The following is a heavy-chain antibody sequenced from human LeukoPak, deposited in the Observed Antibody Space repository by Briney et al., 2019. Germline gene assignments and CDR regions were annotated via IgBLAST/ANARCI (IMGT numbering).Heavy chain of an antibody. CDR3: TRLSTSDI. D-gene: IGHD2/OR15-2a*01. Sequence: GSLRLSCAASGFTFSNYFMHWVRQAPGKGLVWVSRINSDGSSTNYADSVKGRFTISRDNAKNTLYLQMNSLRAEDTAVYCCTRLSTSDIWGQGTMVTVSS. V-gene: IGHV3-74*01. CDR2: INSDGSST. J-gene: IGHJ3*02. CDR1: GFTFSNYF.